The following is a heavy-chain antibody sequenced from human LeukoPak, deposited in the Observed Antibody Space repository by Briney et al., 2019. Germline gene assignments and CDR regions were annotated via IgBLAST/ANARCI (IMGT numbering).Heavy chain of an antibody. CDR2: IYYSGST. Sequence: SEALSLTCTVSGGSVSSSTYYWGWIRQPPGKGLEWIGSIYYSGSTYYNPSLKSRVTISVDTSKNQFSLKLSSVTAADTAVYYCAMKQYSNYDYYMDVWGKGTTVTVSS. V-gene: IGHV4-39*01. CDR3: AMKQYSNYDYYMDV. J-gene: IGHJ6*03. D-gene: IGHD4-11*01. CDR1: GGSVSSSTYY.